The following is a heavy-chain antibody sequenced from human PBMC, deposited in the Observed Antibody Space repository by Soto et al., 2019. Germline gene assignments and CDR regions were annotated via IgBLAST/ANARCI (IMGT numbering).Heavy chain of an antibody. CDR2: IYYSGST. J-gene: IGHJ6*03. CDR1: GGYISSYF. Sequence: QVQLQESGPGLVKPSETLSLTCSVSGGYISSYFWNWIRQPPGKGLEWIGWIYYSGSTNYNPSLTSRVTISVDTSKNQFSLRLSSVTAADTAIYYCARDLGDYAEPGYSYYMDVWGKGTTVTVSS. CDR3: ARDLGDYAEPGYSYYMDV. D-gene: IGHD3-16*01. V-gene: IGHV4-59*01.